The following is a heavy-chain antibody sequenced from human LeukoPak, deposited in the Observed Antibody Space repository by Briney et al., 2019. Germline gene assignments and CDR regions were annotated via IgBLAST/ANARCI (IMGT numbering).Heavy chain of an antibody. D-gene: IGHD3-3*01. CDR1: GGSISSYY. J-gene: IGHJ5*02. CDR2: IYTSGST. V-gene: IGHV4-4*07. Sequence: SETLSLTCTVSGGSISSYYWSWIRQPAGKGLEWIGRIYTSGSTNYNPSLKSRVTMSVDTSKNQFSLKLSSVTAADTAVYYCARDLESHRDNWFDPWGQGTLVTVSS. CDR3: ARDLESHRDNWFDP.